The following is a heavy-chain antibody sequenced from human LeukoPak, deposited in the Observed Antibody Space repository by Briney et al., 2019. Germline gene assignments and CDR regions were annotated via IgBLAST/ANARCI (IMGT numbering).Heavy chain of an antibody. J-gene: IGHJ4*02. CDR1: GYSISSGYY. D-gene: IGHD6-19*01. CDR3: ARDHSSGWY. Sequence: KFSETLSLTCTVSGYSISSGYYWGWIRQPPGKGLEWIGSIYHSGSTYYNPSLKSRVTISVDTSKNQFSLKLGSVTAADTAVYYCARDHSSGWYWGQGTLVTVSS. V-gene: IGHV4-38-2*02. CDR2: IYHSGST.